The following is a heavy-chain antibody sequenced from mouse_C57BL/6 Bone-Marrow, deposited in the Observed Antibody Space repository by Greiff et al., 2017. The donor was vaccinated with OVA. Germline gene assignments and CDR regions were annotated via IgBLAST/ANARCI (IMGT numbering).Heavy chain of an antibody. D-gene: IGHD1-1*01. CDR2: IYPRSGNT. Sequence: VQLQQSGAELARPGASVKLSCKASGYTFTSYGISWVKQRTGQGLEWIGEIYPRSGNTYYNEKFKGKATLTADKSSSTAYMELRSLTSEDSAVYFCARSYYYGSRRYFDVWGTGTTVTVSS. J-gene: IGHJ1*03. CDR3: ARSYYYGSRRYFDV. V-gene: IGHV1-81*01. CDR1: GYTFTSYG.